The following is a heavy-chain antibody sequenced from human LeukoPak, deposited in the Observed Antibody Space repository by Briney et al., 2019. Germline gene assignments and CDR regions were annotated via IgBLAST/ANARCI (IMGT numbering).Heavy chain of an antibody. V-gene: IGHV3-21*01. CDR1: GFTFSSYS. D-gene: IGHD3-22*01. CDR3: ARDVNRGYYDSSGYPY. J-gene: IGHJ4*02. CDR2: ISSSSSYI. Sequence: GGSLRPSCAASGFTFSSYSMNWVRQAPGKGLEWVSSISSSSSYIYYADSVKGRFTISRDNAKNSLYLQMNSLRAEDTAVYYCARDVNRGYYDSSGYPYWGQGTLVTVSS.